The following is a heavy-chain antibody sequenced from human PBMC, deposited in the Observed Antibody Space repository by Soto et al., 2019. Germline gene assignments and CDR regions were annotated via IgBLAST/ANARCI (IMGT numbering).Heavy chain of an antibody. CDR1: GGTFSSYT. D-gene: IGHD3-10*01. Sequence: GASVKVSCKASGGTFSSYTISWVRQAPGQGLEWMGRIIPILGIANYAQKFQGRVTITADKSTSTAYMELSSLRSGDTAVYYCARDPGSDGSGVSDYWGQGTLVTVSS. CDR2: IIPILGIA. V-gene: IGHV1-69*04. J-gene: IGHJ4*02. CDR3: ARDPGSDGSGVSDY.